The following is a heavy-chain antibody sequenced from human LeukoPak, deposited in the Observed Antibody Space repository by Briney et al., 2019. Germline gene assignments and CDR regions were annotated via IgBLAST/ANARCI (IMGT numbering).Heavy chain of an antibody. CDR1: GYTFTGYY. Sequence: ASVKVSCKASGYTFTGYYMHWVRQAPGQGLEWMGRINPNSGGTNYAQKFQGRVTMTRDTSISTAYMELSRLRSDDTAVYYCARETSSYGAFDIWGQGTMVTVSS. J-gene: IGHJ3*02. CDR3: ARETSSYGAFDI. D-gene: IGHD5-18*01. CDR2: INPNSGGT. V-gene: IGHV1-2*06.